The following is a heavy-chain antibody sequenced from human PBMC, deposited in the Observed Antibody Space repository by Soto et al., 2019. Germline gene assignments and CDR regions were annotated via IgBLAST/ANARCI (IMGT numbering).Heavy chain of an antibody. D-gene: IGHD4-4*01. J-gene: IGHJ6*02. CDR2: ISWDGGST. Sequence: GGSLRLSCAASGFTFDDYTMHWVRQAPGKGLEWVSLISWDGGSTYYADSVKGRFTISRDNSKNSLYLQMNSLRTEDTALYYCAKDILPTVTALYYYYGMDVWGQGTTVTVSS. CDR1: GFTFDDYT. V-gene: IGHV3-43*01. CDR3: AKDILPTVTALYYYYGMDV.